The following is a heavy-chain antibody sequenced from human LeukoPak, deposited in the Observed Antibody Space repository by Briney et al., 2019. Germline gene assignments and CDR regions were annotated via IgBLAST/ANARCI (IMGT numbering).Heavy chain of an antibody. V-gene: IGHV3-48*01. CDR1: GFTFSSYS. J-gene: IGHJ4*02. CDR3: ARDTKYAFDN. Sequence: GGSLRLSCAASGFTFSSYSMNWVRQAPGKGLEWISYIGISSGNTKYADSVKGRFTISRDKAKNSLYLQMNSLRVEDTAVYYCARDTKYAFDNWGQGTLATVSS. D-gene: IGHD2-2*01. CDR2: IGISSGNT.